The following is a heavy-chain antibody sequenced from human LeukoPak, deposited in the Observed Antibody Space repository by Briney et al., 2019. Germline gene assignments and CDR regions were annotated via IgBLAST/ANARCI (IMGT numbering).Heavy chain of an antibody. CDR2: IYYSGST. V-gene: IGHV4-59*01. CDR1: GGSISSYY. CDR3: ARNYDRNWFDP. D-gene: IGHD3-3*01. Sequence: KSSETLSLTCTASGGSISSYYWSWIRQPPGKRLEWIGYIYYSGSTNYNPSLKSRVTISVDTSKNQFSLKLSSVTAADAAVYYCARNYDRNWFDPWGQGTLVTVSS. J-gene: IGHJ5*02.